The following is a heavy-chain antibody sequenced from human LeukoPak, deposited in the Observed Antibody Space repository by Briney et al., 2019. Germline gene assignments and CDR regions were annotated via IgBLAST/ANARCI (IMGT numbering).Heavy chain of an antibody. CDR3: ARDHSSSWYYFDY. D-gene: IGHD6-13*01. CDR2: IYHSGKT. CDR1: GGSINNRDYY. Sequence: SETLSLTCSVSGGSINNRDYYWGWIRQPPGKGLEWIGSIYHSGKTYYNPSLKSRVTISIDTSKNQFSLKLSSVTAADTAVYYCARDHSSSWYYFDYWGQGTLVTVSS. V-gene: IGHV4-39*07. J-gene: IGHJ4*02.